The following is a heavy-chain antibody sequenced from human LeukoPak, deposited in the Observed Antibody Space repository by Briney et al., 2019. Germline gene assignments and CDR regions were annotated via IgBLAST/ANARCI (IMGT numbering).Heavy chain of an antibody. CDR1: GFTFSTYA. CDR3: AKDGYNYDSSGHFDY. V-gene: IGHV3-23*01. Sequence: PGGSLRLSCAAPGFTFSTYAMHWVRQPPGKGLEWVSAISGSGGATYHAGADSVKGRFIISRDNSKNTLYLQINSLRVEDTAVYYCAKDGYNYDSSGHFDYWGQGTLVTVSS. D-gene: IGHD3-22*01. CDR2: ISGSGGAT. J-gene: IGHJ4*02.